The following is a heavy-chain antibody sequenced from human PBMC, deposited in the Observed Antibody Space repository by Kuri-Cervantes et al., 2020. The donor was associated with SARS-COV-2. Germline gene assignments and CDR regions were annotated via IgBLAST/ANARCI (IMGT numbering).Heavy chain of an antibody. J-gene: IGHJ4*02. CDR3: ARQPVVVVSATPFGYFDI. V-gene: IGHV4-34*01. CDR2: INHSVST. D-gene: IGHD2-15*01. CDR1: GGSFSGYY. Sequence: SETLSLTCAVYGGSFSGYYWSWIRQPPGKGLEWVGEINHSVSTNYNPSLESRVDISVDTSKNEFSLKLSSVTAADAAVYYCARQPVVVVSATPFGYFDIWGQGTQVTVSS.